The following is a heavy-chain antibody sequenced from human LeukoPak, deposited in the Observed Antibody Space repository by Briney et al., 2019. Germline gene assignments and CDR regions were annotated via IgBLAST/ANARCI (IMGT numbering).Heavy chain of an antibody. CDR3: ARVLAGYDTSGYYWDAFDI. V-gene: IGHV1-69*13. J-gene: IGHJ3*02. Sequence: ASVKVSCKASGGTFSSYAISWVRQAPGQGLEWMGGIIPIFGTTNYAQKFQGRVTITADESTSTAYMELSSLRSEDTAVYYCARVLAGYDTSGYYWDAFDIWGQGTMVSVSS. CDR2: IIPIFGTT. D-gene: IGHD3-22*01. CDR1: GGTFSSYA.